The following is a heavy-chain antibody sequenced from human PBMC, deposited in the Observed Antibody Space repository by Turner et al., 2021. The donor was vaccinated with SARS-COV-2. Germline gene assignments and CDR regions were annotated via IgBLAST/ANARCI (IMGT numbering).Heavy chain of an antibody. J-gene: IGHJ4*02. D-gene: IGHD3-22*01. CDR3: ARVAFYYDSSGYYLDY. Sequence: QVQLVQSGAEVKKPGSSVKVSCKASGGTFSSYAISWVRQAPGQGLEWMGRIIPILGIANYDQKFQGRVTITADKSTSTAYMELSSLRSEDTAVYYCARVAFYYDSSGYYLDYWGQGTLVTVSS. CDR1: GGTFSSYA. V-gene: IGHV1-69*04. CDR2: IIPILGIA.